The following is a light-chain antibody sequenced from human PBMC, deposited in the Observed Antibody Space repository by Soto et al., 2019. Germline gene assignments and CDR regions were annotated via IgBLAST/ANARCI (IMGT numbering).Light chain of an antibody. J-gene: IGLJ1*01. CDR3: QSYDGTLYV. Sequence: QPVLTQPPSVSGAPGQRVTISCTGSSSNIGAGSVVHWYQQLPGTAPKLLIYGFFNRPSGVPDRFSGSKSGTSASLAITGLQAEDEADYYCQSYDGTLYVFGTGTKLTVL. CDR2: GFF. CDR1: SSNIGAGSV. V-gene: IGLV1-40*01.